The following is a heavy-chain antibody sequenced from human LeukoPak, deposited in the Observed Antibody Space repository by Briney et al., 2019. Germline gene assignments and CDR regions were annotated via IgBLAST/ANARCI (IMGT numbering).Heavy chain of an antibody. CDR3: ARQIHYNFWSGYFLRARCGMDV. D-gene: IGHD3-3*01. V-gene: IGHV1-69*01. J-gene: IGHJ6*02. Sequence: ASVKVSCKASGGTFSSYAISWVRQAPGQGLEWMGGIIPIFGTANYAQKFQGRVTITADESTSTAYMELSSLRSEDTAVYYCARQIHYNFWSGYFLRARCGMDVWGQGTTVTVSS. CDR1: GGTFSSYA. CDR2: IIPIFGTA.